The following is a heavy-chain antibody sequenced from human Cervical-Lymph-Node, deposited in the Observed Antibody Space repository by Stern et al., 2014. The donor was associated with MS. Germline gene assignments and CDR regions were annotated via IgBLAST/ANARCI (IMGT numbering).Heavy chain of an antibody. Sequence: QVQLQESGPGLLRPSETLSLTCTVSGASITSYYWSWIRQPPGKGLEWIGYIYYSGTTNYNASLKGRVAISIDTSKTQFSLRLSSVTAADTAVYYCARATDRWGQGTLVTVSS. J-gene: IGHJ5*02. CDR2: IYYSGTT. CDR1: GASITSYY. V-gene: IGHV4-59*01. CDR3: ARATDR.